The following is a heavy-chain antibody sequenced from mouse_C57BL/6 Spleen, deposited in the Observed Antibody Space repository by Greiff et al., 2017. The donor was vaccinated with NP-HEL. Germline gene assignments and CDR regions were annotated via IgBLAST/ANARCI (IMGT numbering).Heavy chain of an antibody. V-gene: IGHV1-15*01. Sequence: QVTLNESGAELVRPGASVTLSCKASGYTFTDYEMHWVKQTPVHGLEWIGAIDPETGGPAYNQKFKGKAILTADKSSSTAYMELRSLTSEDSAVNYCTRYDLWFAYWGQGTLVTVSA. CDR2: IDPETGGP. D-gene: IGHD2-3*01. J-gene: IGHJ3*01. CDR3: TRYDLWFAY. CDR1: GYTFTDYE.